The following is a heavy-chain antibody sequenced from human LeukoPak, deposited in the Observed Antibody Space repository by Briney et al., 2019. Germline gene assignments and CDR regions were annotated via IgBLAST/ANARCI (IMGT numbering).Heavy chain of an antibody. CDR3: AREPNA. J-gene: IGHJ5*02. CDR1: GGSISGSNYH. CDR2: VHHSGSA. V-gene: IGHV4-39*07. Sequence: PSETLSLTCTVSGGSISGSNYHWGWIRQPPAKGLEWVGTVHHSGSAYYNPSLRSRTSISVYTSKNQFSLKLTSVTAADTAVYYCAREPNAWGQGTLVTVSS.